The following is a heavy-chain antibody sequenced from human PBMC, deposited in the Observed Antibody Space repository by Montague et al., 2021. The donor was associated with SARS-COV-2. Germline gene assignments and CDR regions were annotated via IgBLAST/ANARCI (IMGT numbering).Heavy chain of an antibody. D-gene: IGHD2-2*01. Sequence: SETLSLTCTVSGGSTSSYYWSWIRQPLGKGLEWIGCIYYSGSTNYNPSLERRVTISVDTSKTQFSLKLNSVTAADTAVYYCARTIVVVSAASRYFDLWGRGTLVTVSS. CDR1: GGSTSSYY. CDR3: ARTIVVVSAASRYFDL. J-gene: IGHJ2*01. V-gene: IGHV4-59*01. CDR2: IYYSGST.